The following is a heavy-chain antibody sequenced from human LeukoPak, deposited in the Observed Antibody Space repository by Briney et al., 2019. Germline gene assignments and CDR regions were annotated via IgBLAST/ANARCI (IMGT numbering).Heavy chain of an antibody. CDR3: AKDRPSRYSSGWYYFDY. CDR2: ISGSGGST. D-gene: IGHD6-19*01. Sequence: GGSLRLSCAASGFTFSSYAMSWVRQAPGKGLEWVSAISGSGGSTYYADSVKGRFTISRDNPKNTLYLQMNSLRAEDTAVYYCAKDRPSRYSSGWYYFDYWGQGTLVTVSS. CDR1: GFTFSSYA. J-gene: IGHJ4*02. V-gene: IGHV3-23*01.